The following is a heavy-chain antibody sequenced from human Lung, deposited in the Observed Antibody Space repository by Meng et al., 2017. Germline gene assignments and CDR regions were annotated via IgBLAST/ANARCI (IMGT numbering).Heavy chain of an antibody. CDR2: THPSWST. CDR1: GRSIKVDY. D-gene: IGHD4-11*01. Sequence: HLQHLHSALLRPSDTLSLPGVFAGRSIKVDYVSWIHHPPAKGIASIGETHPSWSTNNNPALEIRPTKSLHTSQNNLSQKLSSVTAADSAVYYCARGPTTMAHDFDYWGQGTLITVAS. CDR3: ARGPTTMAHDFDY. J-gene: IGHJ4*02. V-gene: IGHV4-34*04.